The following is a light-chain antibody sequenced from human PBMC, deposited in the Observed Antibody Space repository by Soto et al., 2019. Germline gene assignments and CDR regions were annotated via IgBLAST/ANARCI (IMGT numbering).Light chain of an antibody. Sequence: EIVLTQSPATLSLSPGERATLSCKASQSVSSNLAWYQQKPGQAPRLLLYGASTRATGIPARFSGSGSGTELTLTISSLQSEGFAVYYCQQYNNWPLWTFGQGTKVDI. J-gene: IGKJ1*01. CDR3: QQYNNWPLWT. V-gene: IGKV3-15*01. CDR2: GAS. CDR1: QSVSSN.